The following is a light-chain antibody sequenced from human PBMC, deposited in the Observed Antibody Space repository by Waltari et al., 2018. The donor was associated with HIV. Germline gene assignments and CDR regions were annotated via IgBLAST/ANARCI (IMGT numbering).Light chain of an antibody. V-gene: IGKV3-15*01. CDR2: DAS. Sequence: TQSPDTLSLSPGESATLSCRASQRVIGAHLAWYQQKPGQSPRLLIFDASTRATGIPARFSGSGSVTEFTLTISSLQSEDFAVYYCQQYNNRPPITFGQGTRLEIK. CDR3: QQYNNRPPIT. CDR1: QRVIGAH. J-gene: IGKJ5*01.